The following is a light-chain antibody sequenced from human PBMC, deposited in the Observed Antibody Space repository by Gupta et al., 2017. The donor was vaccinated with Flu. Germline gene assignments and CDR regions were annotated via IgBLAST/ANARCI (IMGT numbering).Light chain of an antibody. CDR3: QSSDSINGDVI. Sequence: NFMLTQPHSVSGSPGKTVTISCTRSSGSIATNYVQWYQQRPGSSPTTVIFEDNHRLSGVPDRFSGSIDSSSNSASPTISVLKTEDEAYYYCQSSDSINGDVIFGGGTKLTVL. CDR2: EDN. V-gene: IGLV6-57*01. CDR1: SGSIATNY. J-gene: IGLJ2*01.